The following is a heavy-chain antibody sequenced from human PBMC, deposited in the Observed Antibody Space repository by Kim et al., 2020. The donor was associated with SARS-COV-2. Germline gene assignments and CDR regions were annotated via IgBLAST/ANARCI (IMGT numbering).Heavy chain of an antibody. CDR2: IYSSGST. J-gene: IGHJ5*02. CDR3: ARALIFGVVIVWFDP. CDR1: GGSFSSYY. V-gene: IGHV4-59*01. D-gene: IGHD3-3*01. Sequence: SETLSLTCTVSGGSFSSYYWSWIRQPPGKGLEWIGYIYSSGSTNYNPSLTSRVTVSVDTSKNQFSLKLSSVTAADTAAYYCARALIFGVVIVWFDPWGQGTLVTVSS.